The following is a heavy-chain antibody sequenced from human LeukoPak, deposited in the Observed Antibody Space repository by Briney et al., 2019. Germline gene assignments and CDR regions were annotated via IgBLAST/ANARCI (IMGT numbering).Heavy chain of an antibody. CDR1: GGSISGYF. D-gene: IGHD4-17*01. CDR3: AKFATVTVPNWLDF. CDR2: IYYTGTA. V-gene: IGHV4-59*01. J-gene: IGHJ5*01. Sequence: SETLSLTCTVSGGSISGYFWSWIRLPPGEGLQFIGYIYYTGTASYNPSLNSRVTMSVDTSKNQFSLKVSSVTAADTAVYYCAKFATVTVPNWLDFWGQGILVTVSS.